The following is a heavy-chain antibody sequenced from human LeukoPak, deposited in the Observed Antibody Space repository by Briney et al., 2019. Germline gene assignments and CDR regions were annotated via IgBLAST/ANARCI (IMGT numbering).Heavy chain of an antibody. CDR1: DSSISSYY. J-gene: IGHJ3*02. CDR2: IYYSGST. D-gene: IGHD3-22*01. CDR3: ARRPTYDSSGYYLDDAFDI. Sequence: PSETLSLTCTVSDSSISSYYWSWIRQPPGKGLEWIGYIYYSGSTNYNPSLKSRVTISVDTSKNQFSLKLSSVTAADTAVYYCARRPTYDSSGYYLDDAFDIWGQGTMVTVSS. V-gene: IGHV4-59*01.